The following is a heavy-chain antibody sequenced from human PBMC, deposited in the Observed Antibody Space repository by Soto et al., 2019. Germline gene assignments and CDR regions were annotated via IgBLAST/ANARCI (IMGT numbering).Heavy chain of an antibody. CDR3: ARPHSGYDFGSRNYFDY. CDR1: GASVSSGAYY. CDR2: IDYSGST. Sequence: SQTLSLTCTVSGASVSSGAYYWNWIRQPPGKGLEWIGFIDYSGSTNYNPSLKSRVTISVDTSKNQFSLNLSSVTAADTAVYYCARPHSGYDFGSRNYFDYWGQGSLVIVSS. D-gene: IGHD5-12*01. V-gene: IGHV4-61*08. J-gene: IGHJ4*02.